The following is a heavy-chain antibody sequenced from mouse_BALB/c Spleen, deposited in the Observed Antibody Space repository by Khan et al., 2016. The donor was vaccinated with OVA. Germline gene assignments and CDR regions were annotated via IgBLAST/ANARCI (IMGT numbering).Heavy chain of an antibody. D-gene: IGHD2-14*01. Sequence: QVQLKESGAELARPGASVKMSCKASGYTFTSYTIHWVRQRPGQAPEWIGHINPSNNYTNYNQNFKDKATLIVDKSSSTAYMQLSSLTSEDSAVYDCVREGAYRRSDGWFAYWGHGTLVTVSA. V-gene: IGHV1-4*01. CDR3: VREGAYRRSDGWFAY. CDR2: INPSNNYT. CDR1: GYTFTSYT. J-gene: IGHJ3*01.